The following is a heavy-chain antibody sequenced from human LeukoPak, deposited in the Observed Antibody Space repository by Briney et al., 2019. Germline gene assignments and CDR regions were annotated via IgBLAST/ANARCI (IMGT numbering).Heavy chain of an antibody. V-gene: IGHV4-30-4*01. CDR1: GGSISSGDYY. Sequence: PSQTLSLTCTVSGGSISSGDYYWSWIRQPPGKGLEWIGYIYYSGSTYYNPSLKSRVTISVDTSKNQFSLKLSSVTAADTAVYYCASASESSTSCYFDYWGQGTLVTVSS. CDR3: ASASESSTSCYFDY. CDR2: IYYSGST. D-gene: IGHD2-2*01. J-gene: IGHJ4*02.